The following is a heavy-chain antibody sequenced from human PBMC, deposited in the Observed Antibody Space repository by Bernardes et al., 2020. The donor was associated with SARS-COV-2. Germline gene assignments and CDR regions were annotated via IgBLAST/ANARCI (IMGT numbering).Heavy chain of an antibody. D-gene: IGHD3-3*01. CDR3: AKLDDFMWDYHYPY. V-gene: IGHV3-23*01. J-gene: IGHJ4*02. CDR1: GFTFSNYA. CDR2: ISGGGGGT. Sequence: GGSLRLSCAASGFTFSNYAMSWVRQAPGKGLEWVSTISGGGGGTYYADSVKGRFTISRDNSKTTLYLQMNSLRAEDTAVYYCAKLDDFMWDYHYPYWGQGTLVTVSS.